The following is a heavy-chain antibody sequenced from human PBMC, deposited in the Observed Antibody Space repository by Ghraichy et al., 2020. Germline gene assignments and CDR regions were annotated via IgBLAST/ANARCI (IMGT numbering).Heavy chain of an antibody. D-gene: IGHD3-10*01. CDR1: GFTFSSYW. J-gene: IGHJ4*02. CDR2: INSDGSST. V-gene: IGHV3-74*01. CDR3: ARNGWFGEGVLDY. Sequence: GGSLRLSCAASGFTFSSYWMHRVRQAPGKGLVWVSRINSDGSSTSYADSVKGRFTISRDNAKNTLYLQMNSLRAEDTAVYYCARNGWFGEGVLDYWGQGTLVTVSS.